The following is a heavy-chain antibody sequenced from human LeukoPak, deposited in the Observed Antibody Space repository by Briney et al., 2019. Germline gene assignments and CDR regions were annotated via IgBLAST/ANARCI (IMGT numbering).Heavy chain of an antibody. CDR2: ITSSGSTK. D-gene: IGHD3-10*01. J-gene: IGHJ4*02. V-gene: IGHV3-48*03. CDR1: GFTFSSYE. CDR3: AREGTYYFDY. Sequence: GGSLRLSCAASGFTFSSYEMNWVRQAPGKGLEWVSYITSSGSTKYYADSVKGRFTIPRDNAKNSLYLQMTSLRAEDTAVYYCAREGTYYFDYWGQGTLVTVSS.